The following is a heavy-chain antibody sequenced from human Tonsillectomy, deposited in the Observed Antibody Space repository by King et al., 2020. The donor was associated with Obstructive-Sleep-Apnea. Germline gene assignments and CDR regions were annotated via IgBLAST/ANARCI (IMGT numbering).Heavy chain of an antibody. D-gene: IGHD2-21*01. J-gene: IGHJ4*02. Sequence: QLQESGPGLVKPSETLSLTCTISGDSISTYYWTWIRQPPGKGLEWIGYIYYSGSTNYNPSLKSRVTMSVDTSKNQFSLMRNSMTAADTAVYYCARRVAVKPRYYFDFWGQGILVTVSA. CDR1: GDSISTYY. V-gene: IGHV4-59*12. CDR2: IYYSGST. CDR3: ARRVAVKPRYYFDF.